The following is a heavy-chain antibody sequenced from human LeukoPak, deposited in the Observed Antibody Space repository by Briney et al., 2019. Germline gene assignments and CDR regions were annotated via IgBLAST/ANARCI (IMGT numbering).Heavy chain of an antibody. CDR3: ATGRYDSSGYYRDY. J-gene: IGHJ4*02. D-gene: IGHD3-22*01. CDR2: FDPEDGET. CDR1: GYTLTELS. Sequence: ASVKVSCKVSGYTLTELSMHWVRQAPGKGLEGMGGFDPEDGETIYAQKFQGRVTMTEDTSTDTAYMELSSLRSEDTAVYYCATGRYDSSGYYRDYWGQGTLVTVSS. V-gene: IGHV1-24*01.